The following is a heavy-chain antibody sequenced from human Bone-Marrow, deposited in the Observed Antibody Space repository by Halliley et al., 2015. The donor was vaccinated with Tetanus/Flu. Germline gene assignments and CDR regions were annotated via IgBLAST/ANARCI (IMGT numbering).Heavy chain of an antibody. CDR1: GGSVSNNRYY. CDR2: IYYSGST. D-gene: IGHD3-16*02. CDR3: ATSRGYLDY. Sequence: LRLSCTVSGGSVSNNRYYWSWIRQHPGRGLEWLGYIYYSGSTYYNPSLKSRLSISVDTSKNQFSLKLSPVTAADTAVYFCATSRGYLDYWGQGTLVTVSS. V-gene: IGHV4-31*03. J-gene: IGHJ4*02.